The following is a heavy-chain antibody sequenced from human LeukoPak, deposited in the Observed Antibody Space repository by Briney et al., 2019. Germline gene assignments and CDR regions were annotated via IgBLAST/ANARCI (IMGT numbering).Heavy chain of an antibody. V-gene: IGHV4-4*02. CDR1: GGSISSSNW. CDR3: ARSIVVVRFPVGAGFDP. J-gene: IGHJ5*02. D-gene: IGHD3-22*01. Sequence: SETLSLTCAVSGGSISSSNWWSWVRQPPGKGLEWIGEIYHSGSTNYNPSLKSRVTISVDKSKNQFSLKLSSVTAADTAVYYCARSIVVVRFPVGAGFDPWGQGTLVTVSS. CDR2: IYHSGST.